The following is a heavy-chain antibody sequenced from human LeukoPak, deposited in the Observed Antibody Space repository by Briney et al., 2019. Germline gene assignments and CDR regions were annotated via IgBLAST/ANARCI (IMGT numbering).Heavy chain of an antibody. Sequence: PGGSLRLSCAVSGFIFPSCGMHWVRQAPGKGLEWVAAISYDGKKQDYVDSVKGRFTISRDNSKNTLYLQMNSLKHEDTAVYYCAKDGRGKDDISGPSDFWGRGTLVTVSS. CDR3: AKDGRGKDDISGPSDF. V-gene: IGHV3-30*18. J-gene: IGHJ4*02. CDR1: GFIFPSCG. CDR2: ISYDGKKQ. D-gene: IGHD3-22*01.